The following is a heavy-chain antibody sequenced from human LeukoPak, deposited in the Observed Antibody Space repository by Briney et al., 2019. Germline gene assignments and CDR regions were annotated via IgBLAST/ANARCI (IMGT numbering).Heavy chain of an antibody. CDR3: ATVVLKAGGSYDY. D-gene: IGHD1-26*01. CDR1: GYTFTDFD. J-gene: IGHJ4*02. CDR2: MKSNSGYT. V-gene: IGHV1-8*01. Sequence: ASVKVSCKASGYTFTDFDIDWVQQATGQGLGWLGWMKSNSGYTGSAQRFQGRVTMTRNTPTSTACMELSSLRSEDTAVYYCATVVLKAGGSYDYWGQGTLVTVSS.